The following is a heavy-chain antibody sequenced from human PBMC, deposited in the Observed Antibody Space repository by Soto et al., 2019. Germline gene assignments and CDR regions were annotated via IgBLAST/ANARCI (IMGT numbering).Heavy chain of an antibody. J-gene: IGHJ3*02. D-gene: IGHD3-10*02. CDR2: ISAYNGNT. CDR3: ARSIMIGGEAVADAFDI. CDR1: GYTFTSYG. V-gene: IGHV1-18*01. Sequence: QVQLVQSGAEVKKPGASVKVSCKASGYTFTSYGISWVRQAPGQGLEWMGWISAYNGNTNYAQKLQGRVTMTTDTSTSTAYMDLRSLRSDDTAVYYCARSIMIGGEAVADAFDIWGQGTMVTVSS.